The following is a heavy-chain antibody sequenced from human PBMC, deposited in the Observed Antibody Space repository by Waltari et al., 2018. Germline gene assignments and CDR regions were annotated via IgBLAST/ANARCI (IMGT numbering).Heavy chain of an antibody. J-gene: IGHJ3*02. CDR3: AREGRSGWPHDAFDI. V-gene: IGHV1-69*08. D-gene: IGHD6-19*01. Sequence: QVQLVQSGAEVKKPGSSVKVSCKASGGTFSSYAISWLRRPPGQGLEWMGRIIPIFGTANYAQKFQGRVTITADKSTSTAYMELSSLRSEDTAVYYCAREGRSGWPHDAFDIWGQGTMVTVSS. CDR1: GGTFSSYA. CDR2: IIPIFGTA.